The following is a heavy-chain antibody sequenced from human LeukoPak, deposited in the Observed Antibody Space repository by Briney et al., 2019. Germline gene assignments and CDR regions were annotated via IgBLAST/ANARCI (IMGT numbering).Heavy chain of an antibody. J-gene: IGHJ4*02. CDR1: GFTFSSYE. CDR3: ARTQWLDY. V-gene: IGHV3-48*03. D-gene: IGHD6-19*01. Sequence: GGSLRLSCAASGFTFSSYEMNWVRQAPGKGPEWVSYISSSSSTIYYADSVKGRFTISRDNAKNSLYLQMNSLRAEDTAVYYCARTQWLDYWGQGTLVTVSS. CDR2: ISSSSSTI.